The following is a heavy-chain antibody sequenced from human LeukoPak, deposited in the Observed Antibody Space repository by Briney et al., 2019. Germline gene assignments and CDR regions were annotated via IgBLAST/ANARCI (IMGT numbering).Heavy chain of an antibody. J-gene: IGHJ4*02. D-gene: IGHD5-18*01. CDR1: GGSISSYY. CDR2: IYYSGST. V-gene: IGHV4-59*01. CDR3: ARGAAGYSYG. Sequence: SETLSLTCTVSGGSISSYYWSWIRQPPGKGLEWIGHIYYSGSTNYNPSPKSRVSISIDTSKNQFSLRLSSVTAADTAVYYCARGAAGYSYGWGQGTLVTVSS.